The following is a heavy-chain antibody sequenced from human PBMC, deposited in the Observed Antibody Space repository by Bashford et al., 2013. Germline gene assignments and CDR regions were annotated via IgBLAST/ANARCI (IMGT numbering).Heavy chain of an antibody. CDR3: ARGKFVDIVATIHPMAYYYGMDV. V-gene: IGHV4-34*01. CDR2: ISHRGGT. D-gene: IGHD5-12*01. Sequence: SETLSLTCAVYGGSFSIYYWNWIRQSPGKGLEWIGEISHRGGTNYNPSLKSRVTISLDTSKRQISLNLTSVTAADTAVYYCARGKFVDIVATIHPMAYYYGMDVWGQGTTVTVSS. CDR1: GGSFSIYY. J-gene: IGHJ6*02.